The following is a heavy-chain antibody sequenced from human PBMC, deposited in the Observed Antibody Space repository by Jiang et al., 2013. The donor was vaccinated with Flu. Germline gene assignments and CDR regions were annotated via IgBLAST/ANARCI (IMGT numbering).Heavy chain of an antibody. V-gene: IGHV6-1*01. CDR1: GDSVSSNSAT. Sequence: TSQTLSLTCAISGDSVSSNSATWNWLRQSPSRGLEWLGRTYYRSRWYNDYAVSVTSRVTINPDTSKNQFYLKLHSVIPEDTAVYYCARGQDSGDYPPSGWFDSWGQGTLVTVSS. D-gene: IGHD4-17*01. J-gene: IGHJ5*01. CDR2: TYYRSRWYN. CDR3: ARGQDSGDYPPSGWFDS.